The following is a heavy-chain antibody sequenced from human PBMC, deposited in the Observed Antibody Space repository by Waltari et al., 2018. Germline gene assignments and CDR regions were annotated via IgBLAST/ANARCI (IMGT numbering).Heavy chain of an antibody. J-gene: IGHJ3*02. CDR2: IKPEASEG. Sequence: EVQLVESGGGLVQPGGSLRLSCAASGFTFSSYWMSWVRQAPGKGLEWVANIKPEASEGYYVDSVKGRFTISRDNAKNSLFLQMNSLRAEDTAVYYCVRYGYGDIWGRGTMVTVSS. CDR1: GFTFSSYW. CDR3: VRYGYGDI. D-gene: IGHD5-18*01. V-gene: IGHV3-7*01.